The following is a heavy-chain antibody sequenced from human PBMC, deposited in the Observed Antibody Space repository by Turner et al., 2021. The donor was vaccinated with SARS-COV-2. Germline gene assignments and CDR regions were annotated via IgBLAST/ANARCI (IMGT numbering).Heavy chain of an antibody. CDR1: GYTFTSYD. J-gene: IGHJ5*02. CDR3: ARAAQLTVWFDP. Sequence: QVQLVQSGAEVKTPGASVQVSFKASGYTFTSYDSNWVRQATGQGLEWMGWMNPSSGNTGYAQKFQGRVTMTRNTSISTAYMELSSLRSEDTAVYYCARAAQLTVWFDPWGQGTLVTVSS. D-gene: IGHD6-25*01. V-gene: IGHV1-8*01. CDR2: MNPSSGNT.